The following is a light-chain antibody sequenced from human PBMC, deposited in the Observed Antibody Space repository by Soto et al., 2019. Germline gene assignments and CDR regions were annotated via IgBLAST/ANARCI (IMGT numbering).Light chain of an antibody. CDR3: QQLNSYPQT. CDR1: QNIFSY. CDR2: SAS. Sequence: IQMPQSPSSLSASVGDRVTITCRASQNIFSYLNWYQQKPGKAPKLLIYSASTLQSGVPSRFSGSGSGPDFTLTISSLQPEDSATYFCQQLNSYPQTFGQGTRLEIK. V-gene: IGKV1-39*01. J-gene: IGKJ5*01.